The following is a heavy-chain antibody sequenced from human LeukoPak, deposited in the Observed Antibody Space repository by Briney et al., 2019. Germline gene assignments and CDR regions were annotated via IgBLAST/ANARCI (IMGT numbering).Heavy chain of an antibody. D-gene: IGHD4-17*01. J-gene: IGHJ6*02. V-gene: IGHV3-9*01. Sequence: RPGRSLRLSCAASGFTFDDYAMHWVRQAPGKGLEWVSGISWNSGSRGYADSVKGRFTISRDNAKNSLYLQMNSLRAEDTALYYCAKDRANGDYDLRGYYYYGMDVWGQGTTVTVSS. CDR2: ISWNSGSR. CDR1: GFTFDDYA. CDR3: AKDRANGDYDLRGYYYYGMDV.